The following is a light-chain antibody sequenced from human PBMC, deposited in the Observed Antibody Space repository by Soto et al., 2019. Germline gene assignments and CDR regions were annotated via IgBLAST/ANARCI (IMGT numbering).Light chain of an antibody. J-gene: IGKJ4*01. Sequence: DIQMTQSPSSLSASLGDRVTITCQASQSISSYLNWYQQKPGKAPHLLIYGASNLHSGVPSRFSGTGSGTDFTLTINGLQPDDFATYFCQQSYTTPAPTFGGGTKVDIK. CDR3: QQSYTTPAPT. CDR2: GAS. CDR1: QSISSY. V-gene: IGKV1-39*01.